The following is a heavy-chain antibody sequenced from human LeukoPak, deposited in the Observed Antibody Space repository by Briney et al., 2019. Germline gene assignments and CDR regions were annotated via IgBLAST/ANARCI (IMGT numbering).Heavy chain of an antibody. D-gene: IGHD5-18*01. J-gene: IGHJ4*02. CDR1: GFTFSSYS. CDR2: IRSSGNTI. CDR3: ARLRGYSYGYGDY. V-gene: IGHV3-48*04. Sequence: GGSLRLSCAASGFTFSSYSMTWVRQAPGKGLEWVSYIRSSGNTIDYADSVKGRFTISRDNAKNSLYLQMVSLRAEDTAVYYCARLRGYSYGYGDYWGQGTLVTVSS.